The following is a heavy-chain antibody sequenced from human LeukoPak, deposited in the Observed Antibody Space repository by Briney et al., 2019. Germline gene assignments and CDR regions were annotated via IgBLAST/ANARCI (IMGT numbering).Heavy chain of an antibody. V-gene: IGHV4-34*01. Sequence: SETLSLTCAVCGGSFSGYYWSWIRQPPGKGLEWIGEINHSGSTNYNPSLKSRVTISVDTSKNQFSLKLSSVTAADTAVYYCARGISPNGLYYYYYMDVWGKGTTVTVSS. CDR1: GGSFSGYY. CDR2: INHSGST. J-gene: IGHJ6*03. D-gene: IGHD3/OR15-3a*01. CDR3: ARGISPNGLYYYYYMDV.